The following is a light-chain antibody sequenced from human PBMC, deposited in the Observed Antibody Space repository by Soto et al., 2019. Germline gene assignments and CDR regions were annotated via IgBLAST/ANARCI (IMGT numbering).Light chain of an antibody. Sequence: QSVLTQPPSASGTPGQSVTVSCSGSSSNIGSNIVNWYQQLPGRAPKLLIYRTNQRPSGVPDRFSASKSGTSASLAISGLQSEDEADYYCEAWDDSLIGVLFGGGTKLTVL. V-gene: IGLV1-44*01. CDR3: EAWDDSLIGVL. CDR2: RTN. J-gene: IGLJ2*01. CDR1: SSNIGSNI.